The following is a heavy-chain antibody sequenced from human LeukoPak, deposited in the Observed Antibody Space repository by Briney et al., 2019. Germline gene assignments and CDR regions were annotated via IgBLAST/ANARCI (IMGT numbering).Heavy chain of an antibody. Sequence: GASVKVSCKASGYTFNSYYIHWVRQAPGQGLEWMGISDLSGDSTNYAQKFQDRVTMTTDMSTTTVYMELSSLRSEDTAVYYCARDGGYGDGGYYYMDVWGKGTTVTVSS. D-gene: IGHD4-17*01. CDR3: ARDGGYGDGGYYYMDV. CDR2: SDLSGDST. J-gene: IGHJ6*03. CDR1: GYTFNSYY. V-gene: IGHV1-46*02.